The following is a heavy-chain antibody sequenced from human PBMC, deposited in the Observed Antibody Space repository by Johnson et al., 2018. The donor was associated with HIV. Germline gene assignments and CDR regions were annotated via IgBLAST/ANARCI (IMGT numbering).Heavy chain of an antibody. CDR3: ARDASYYGSANDAFDI. J-gene: IGHJ3*02. Sequence: MQLVESGGGLVQPGGSLRLSCAASGFTVSSNYMSWVRQAPGKGLEWVSVVYSVGRTYYADSVKGRFTIYRDNSKNTLYLQMNSLRAEDTVVYYCARDASYYGSANDAFDIWGQGTMVTVSS. CDR2: VYSVGRT. CDR1: GFTVSSNY. V-gene: IGHV3-66*01. D-gene: IGHD3-10*01.